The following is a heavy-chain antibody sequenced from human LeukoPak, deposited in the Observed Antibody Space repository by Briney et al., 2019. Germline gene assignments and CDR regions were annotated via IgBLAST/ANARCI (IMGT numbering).Heavy chain of an antibody. CDR1: GFTFSNYE. Sequence: GGSLRLSCVASGFTFSNYEMNWVRQAPGKGLEWVSYTSSSGNTIKYADSVKGRFTISRDNAKNSQFLQMNTLRAEDTALYYCARDYDSGGLDAFDIWGQGTLVTVSS. CDR2: TSSSGNTI. J-gene: IGHJ3*02. V-gene: IGHV3-48*03. D-gene: IGHD3-22*01. CDR3: ARDYDSGGLDAFDI.